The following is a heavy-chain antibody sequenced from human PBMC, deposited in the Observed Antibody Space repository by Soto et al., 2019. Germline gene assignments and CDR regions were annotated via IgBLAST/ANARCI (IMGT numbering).Heavy chain of an antibody. CDR1: GYSFTSYW. Sequence: GESLKISCKGSGYSFTSYWISWVRQMPGKGLEWMGRIDPSDSYTNYSPSFQGHITISADKSISTAYLQWSSLKASDTAMYYCARHPPYSSSSGGMDVWGQGTTVTVSS. J-gene: IGHJ6*02. D-gene: IGHD6-6*01. CDR3: ARHPPYSSSSGGMDV. CDR2: IDPSDSYT. V-gene: IGHV5-10-1*01.